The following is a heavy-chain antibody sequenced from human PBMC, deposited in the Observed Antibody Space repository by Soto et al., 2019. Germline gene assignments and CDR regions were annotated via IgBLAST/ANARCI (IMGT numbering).Heavy chain of an antibody. V-gene: IGHV1-69*13. Sequence: SVKVSCKASGGTFSSYAISRVRQAPGQGLEWMGGIIPIFGTANYAQKFQGRVTITADESTSTAYMELSSLRSEDTAVYYCARSTYYYDSSGPRPLGYFDYWGQGTLVTVSS. J-gene: IGHJ4*02. CDR3: ARSTYYYDSSGPRPLGYFDY. CDR2: IIPIFGTA. D-gene: IGHD3-22*01. CDR1: GGTFSSYA.